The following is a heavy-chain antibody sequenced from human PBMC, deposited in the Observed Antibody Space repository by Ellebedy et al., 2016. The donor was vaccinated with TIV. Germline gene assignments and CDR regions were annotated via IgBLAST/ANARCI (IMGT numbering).Heavy chain of an antibody. D-gene: IGHD1-26*01. CDR1: GHTLSGNF. CDR2: INADNGKT. V-gene: IGHV1-3*01. CDR3: ARGTGTYGDGLDV. J-gene: IGHJ6*02. Sequence: ASVKVSCXTSGHTLSGNFLHWVRQAPGQGLEWMGWINADNGKTKYSQKLQGRVTIIWDRSASTAYMEVSRLTSEDTAVYFCARGTGTYGDGLDVWGQGTTMTVSS.